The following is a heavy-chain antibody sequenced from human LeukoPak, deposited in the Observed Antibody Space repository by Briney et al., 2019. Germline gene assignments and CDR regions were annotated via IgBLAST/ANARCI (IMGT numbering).Heavy chain of an antibody. Sequence: GGPLRLSCAASGFTVSNNYMSWLRQAPGKGVEWVSVIYSGGSTYYAASVKGRFTISRDNSKNTLYLQMNSLRAEDTAVYYCARVRLRLGAYMVVWGKGTTVTVSS. CDR1: GFTVSNNY. D-gene: IGHD4/OR15-4a*01. V-gene: IGHV3-66*01. CDR2: IYSGGST. CDR3: ARVRLRLGAYMVV. J-gene: IGHJ6*03.